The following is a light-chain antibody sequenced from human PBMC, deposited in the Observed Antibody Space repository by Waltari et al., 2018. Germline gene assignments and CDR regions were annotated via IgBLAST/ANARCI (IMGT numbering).Light chain of an antibody. CDR3: QQYNSGTLT. V-gene: IGKV1-5*03. CDR1: QSLNNW. J-gene: IGKJ4*01. CDR2: KTS. Sequence: IQLTQSPSTLSASVGDRVTITCRASQSLNNWLAWYQQKPGKAPKSLIFKTSNLAFGVPYRFSGSGSGTEFTLTISNLQPDDFATYYCQQYNSGTLTFGGGTKVEIK.